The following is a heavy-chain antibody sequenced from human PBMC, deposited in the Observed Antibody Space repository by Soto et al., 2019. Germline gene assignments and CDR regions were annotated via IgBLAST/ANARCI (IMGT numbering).Heavy chain of an antibody. D-gene: IGHD1-26*01. Sequence: QVQLVQSGAEVKKHGSSVKVSCKASGGTFSSYSINWVRQAPGQGLEWMGEIIPIFGTANYAQKFQGRVTITADESTSTAYMELSSLRYEDTAVYYCARDGGRHSGGIDYWGQGTLVTVSS. CDR1: GGTFSSYS. V-gene: IGHV1-69*01. J-gene: IGHJ4*02. CDR3: ARDGGRHSGGIDY. CDR2: IIPIFGTA.